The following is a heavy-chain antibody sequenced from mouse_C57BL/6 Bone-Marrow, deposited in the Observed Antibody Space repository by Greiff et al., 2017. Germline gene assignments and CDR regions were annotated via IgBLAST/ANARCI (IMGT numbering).Heavy chain of an antibody. CDR1: GFTFSSYT. CDR3: SRQVTTVIATKYFDV. V-gene: IGHV5-9*01. J-gene: IGHJ1*03. D-gene: IGHD1-1*01. Sequence: EVNVVEYGGGLVKPGGSLKLSCAASGFTFSSYTMSWVRQTPEQRLQWVAAISGGGGNTYYPDSVKGRFTISRDNDKNILYLQMSSLRSEDTALYYCSRQVTTVIATKYFDVWGTGTTVTVSS. CDR2: ISGGGGNT.